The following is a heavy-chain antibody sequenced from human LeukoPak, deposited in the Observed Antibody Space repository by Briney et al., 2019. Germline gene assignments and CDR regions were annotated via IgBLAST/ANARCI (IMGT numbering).Heavy chain of an antibody. Sequence: GGSLRLSCTAAGFNFGTYWMSWVRQSPEKGLEFVANIKYDDTVKNYVDSVKGRFTISRDNPSNSVYLQMDSLRPEDAALYYCARDPDSSAFDYWGQGAQVTVSS. V-gene: IGHV3-7*01. CDR3: ARDPDSSAFDY. J-gene: IGHJ4*02. CDR1: GFNFGTYW. CDR2: IKYDDTVK. D-gene: IGHD2-15*01.